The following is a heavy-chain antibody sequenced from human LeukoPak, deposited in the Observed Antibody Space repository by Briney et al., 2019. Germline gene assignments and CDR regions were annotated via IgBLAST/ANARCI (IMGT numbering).Heavy chain of an antibody. Sequence: SETLSLTCTVSGYSISSGGYSWSWIRQPPGKGLEWIGYIYHSGSTYYNPSLKSRVTISVDRSKNQFSLKLSSVTAADTAVYYCARGGDDYGAYVDPWGQGTLVTVSS. V-gene: IGHV4-30-2*01. J-gene: IGHJ5*02. CDR1: GYSISSGGYS. D-gene: IGHD4-17*01. CDR2: IYHSGST. CDR3: ARGGDDYGAYVDP.